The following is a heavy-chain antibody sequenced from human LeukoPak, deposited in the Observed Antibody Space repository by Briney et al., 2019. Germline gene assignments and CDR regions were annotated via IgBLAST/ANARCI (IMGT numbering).Heavy chain of an antibody. CDR2: ISSSSSYI. D-gene: IGHD6-19*01. CDR1: GFTFSSYS. CDR3: ARDALVGIAVGHFDY. J-gene: IGHJ4*02. Sequence: GGSLRLSCAASGFTFSSYSMNWVRQAPGKGLEWVSSISSSSSYIYYADSVKGRFTISRDNAKNSLYLQMNSLRAEDTAVYYCARDALVGIAVGHFDYWGQGTLVTVSS. V-gene: IGHV3-21*01.